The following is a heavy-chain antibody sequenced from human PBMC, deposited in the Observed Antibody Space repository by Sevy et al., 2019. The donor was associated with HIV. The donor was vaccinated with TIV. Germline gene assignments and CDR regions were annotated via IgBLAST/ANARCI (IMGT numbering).Heavy chain of an antibody. CDR1: GFTFSSYA. CDR3: ARTLLDIVVVPAAISGFGMDV. J-gene: IGHJ6*02. CDR2: ISYDGSNK. Sequence: GSLRLSCAASGFTFSSYAMHWVRQAPGKGLEWVAVISYDGSNKYYADSVKGRFTISRDNSKNTLFLQMNGLRAEDTAVYYCARTLLDIVVVPAAISGFGMDVWGQGTTVTVSS. V-gene: IGHV3-30-3*01. D-gene: IGHD2-2*02.